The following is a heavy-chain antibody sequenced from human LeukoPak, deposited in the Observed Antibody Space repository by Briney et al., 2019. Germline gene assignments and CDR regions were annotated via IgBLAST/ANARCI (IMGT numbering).Heavy chain of an antibody. V-gene: IGHV3-23*01. CDR1: GFTFAGYA. Sequence: PGGSLRLSCAASGFTFAGYAMTWVRQAPGKGLEWVSLISGSGGSTYYADVVKGRFTISRDNSKNTLHLQMNSLRAEDTAVYYCPRGSSGPDYWGQGTLVTVSS. J-gene: IGHJ4*02. D-gene: IGHD6-19*01. CDR3: PRGSSGPDY. CDR2: ISGSGGST.